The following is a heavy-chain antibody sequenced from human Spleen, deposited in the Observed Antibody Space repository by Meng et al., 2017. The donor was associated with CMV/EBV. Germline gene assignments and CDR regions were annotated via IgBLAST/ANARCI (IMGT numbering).Heavy chain of an antibody. CDR1: GFSLSTSGVG. CDR3: AHRRGTFGGVTNWFDP. D-gene: IGHD3-16*01. V-gene: IGHV2-5*02. CDR2: IYWDDDK. Sequence: HIPLKVSGPPLVKPTQPLTLTCTFAGFSLSTSGVGVGCIRQPPGKALEWLALIYWDDDKRYRPSLKSRLTITKDTSKNQVVLTMTNMDPVDTATYYCAHRRGTFGGVTNWFDPWGQGTLVTVSS. J-gene: IGHJ5*02.